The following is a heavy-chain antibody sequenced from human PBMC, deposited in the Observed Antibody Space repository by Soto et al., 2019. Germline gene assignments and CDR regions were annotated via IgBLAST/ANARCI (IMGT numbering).Heavy chain of an antibody. CDR1: GGTFSSYA. J-gene: IGHJ4*03. Sequence: SVKVSCKASGGTFSSYAISWVRQAPGQGLEWMGGIIPIFGTANYAQKFQGRVTITADASTSTAYMELRSLRSDDTAVYFCARVGLVYSGYDFRDPFDYWGQGTTVTVSS. CDR3: ARVGLVYSGYDFRDPFDY. V-gene: IGHV1-69*13. CDR2: IIPIFGTA. D-gene: IGHD5-12*01.